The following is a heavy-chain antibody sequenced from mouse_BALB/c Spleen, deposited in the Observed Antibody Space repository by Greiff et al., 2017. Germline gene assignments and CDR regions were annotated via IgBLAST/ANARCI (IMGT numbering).Heavy chain of an antibody. D-gene: IGHD2-1*01. Sequence: VQLQQPGSELVRPGASVKLSCKASGYTFTSYWMYWVKQRPGQGLEWIGGINPSNGGTNFNEKFKSKATLTVDKSSSTAYMQLSSLTSEDSAVYYCTRRLPVTGAMDYWGQGTSVTVSS. CDR2: INPSNGGT. CDR3: TRRLPVTGAMDY. J-gene: IGHJ4*01. V-gene: IGHV1S81*02. CDR1: GYTFTSYW.